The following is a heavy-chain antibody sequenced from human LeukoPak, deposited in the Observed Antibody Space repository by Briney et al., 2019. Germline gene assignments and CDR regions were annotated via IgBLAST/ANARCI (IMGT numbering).Heavy chain of an antibody. CDR1: GYTFTIYY. CDR3: ARHRPFITMVRGVTPPTGMDV. V-gene: IGHV1-46*01. D-gene: IGHD3-10*01. CDR2: INPSGGST. J-gene: IGHJ6*04. Sequence: GASVKVSCKASGYTFTIYYMHWVRQAPGQGLEWMGIINPSGGSTSYAQKFQGRVTMTRDTSTSTVYMELSSLRSEDTAVYYCARHRPFITMVRGVTPPTGMDVWGKGTTVTVSS.